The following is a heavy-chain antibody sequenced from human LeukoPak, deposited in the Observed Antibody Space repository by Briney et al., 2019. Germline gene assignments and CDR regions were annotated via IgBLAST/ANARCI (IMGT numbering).Heavy chain of an antibody. CDR1: GDSVSSNSAA. CDR3: ARDKRGDFWSGYPSYYMDV. D-gene: IGHD3-3*01. CDR2: TYYRSKWYN. J-gene: IGHJ6*03. V-gene: IGHV6-1*01. Sequence: SQTLSLTCAISGDSVSSNSAAWNWIRQSPSRGLEWLGSTYYRSKWYNDYAVSVKSRITINPDTSKNQFSLQLNSVTPEDTAVYYCARDKRGDFWSGYPSYYMDVWGKGTTVTVSS.